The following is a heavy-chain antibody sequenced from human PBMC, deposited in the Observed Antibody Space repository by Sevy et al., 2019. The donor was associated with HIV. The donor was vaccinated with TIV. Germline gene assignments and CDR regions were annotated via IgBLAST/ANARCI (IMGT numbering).Heavy chain of an antibody. CDR1: GFTVSSNA. CDR3: ATWGIVGRRVFDN. J-gene: IGHJ4*02. Sequence: GGSLRLSCAAFGFTVSSNAMAWVRQAPGKGLEWVSGLSAGGGFTYYADSVKRRFTISRDNSKNTLHLQMSSLGAEDTAVYYCATWGIVGRRVFDNWGQGTLVTVSS. D-gene: IGHD6-6*01. V-gene: IGHV3-23*01. CDR2: LSAGGGFT.